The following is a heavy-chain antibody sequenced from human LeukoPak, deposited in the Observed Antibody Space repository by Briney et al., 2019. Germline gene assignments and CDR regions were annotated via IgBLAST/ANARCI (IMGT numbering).Heavy chain of an antibody. CDR3: ARQSGYSPYFDY. V-gene: IGHV1-2*02. Sequence: ASVKVSCKASGYSFTGYYMHWVRQAPGQGLEWMGWINPNSGGANYAQNFQGRVTMTRDTSISTAYMELSRLRSDDTAVYYCARQSGYSPYFDYWGQGTLVTVSS. CDR1: GYSFTGYY. D-gene: IGHD3-22*01. J-gene: IGHJ4*02. CDR2: INPNSGGA.